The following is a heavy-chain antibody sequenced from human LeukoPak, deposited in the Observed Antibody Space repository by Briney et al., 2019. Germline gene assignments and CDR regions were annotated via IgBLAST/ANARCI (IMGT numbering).Heavy chain of an antibody. V-gene: IGHV4-39*01. J-gene: IGHJ4*02. Sequence: SETLSLTCTVSGGSISSSSYSWGWIRQPPGKGLEWIGSIYYSGSTYYNPSLKRRVTISVDTSKNQFSLKLISVTATNTAVYYFFLRVRATGFDYWGQGTLVTVSS. CDR2: IYYSGST. CDR1: GGSISSSSYS. CDR3: FLRVRATGFDY. D-gene: IGHD1-26*01.